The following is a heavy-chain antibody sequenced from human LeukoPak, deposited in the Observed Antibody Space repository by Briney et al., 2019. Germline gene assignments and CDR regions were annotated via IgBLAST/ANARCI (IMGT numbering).Heavy chain of an antibody. Sequence: ASVKVSCKASGYTFTSYGISWVRQAPGQGLEWMGWISAYNGNTNYAQKLQGRVTMTTDTSTSTAYMELRSLRSDDTAVYYCARDRVPATARRTFDPWGQGTLVTVSS. CDR3: ARDRVPATARRTFDP. CDR2: ISAYNGNT. J-gene: IGHJ5*02. V-gene: IGHV1-18*01. D-gene: IGHD2-2*01. CDR1: GYTFTSYG.